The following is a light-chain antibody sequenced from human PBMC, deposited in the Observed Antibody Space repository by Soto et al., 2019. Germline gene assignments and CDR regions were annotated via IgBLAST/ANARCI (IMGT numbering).Light chain of an antibody. CDR2: GAS. CDR3: QQRSNWPWT. J-gene: IGKJ1*01. Sequence: EIVMTQSPVTLSVSPGGRATLSCRASQSISDTLAWYQQKPGQAPRLLIHGASTRAPGFPARFSGSGSGTDFTLTISSLEPEDFAVYYCQQRSNWPWTFGQGTKVDIK. V-gene: IGKV3-15*01. CDR1: QSISDT.